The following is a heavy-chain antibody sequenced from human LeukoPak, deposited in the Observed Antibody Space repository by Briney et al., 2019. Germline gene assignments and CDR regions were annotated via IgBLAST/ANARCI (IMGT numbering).Heavy chain of an antibody. V-gene: IGHV3-21*01. CDR3: ARESRRVGEGDFDY. J-gene: IGHJ4*02. CDR2: ISSSSSYI. D-gene: IGHD1-26*01. Sequence: GGSLRLSCAASGFTFSSYSMNWVRQAPGKGLEWVSSISSSSSYIYYSDSVKGRFTISRDNTKNSLFLEMNSLRAEGTAVYYCARESRRVGEGDFDYWGQGTLVTVSS. CDR1: GFTFSSYS.